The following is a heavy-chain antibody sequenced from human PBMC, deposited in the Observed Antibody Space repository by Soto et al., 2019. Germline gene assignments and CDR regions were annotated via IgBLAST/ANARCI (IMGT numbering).Heavy chain of an antibody. CDR3: ARVRGGVLNWFDP. CDR2: INHSGST. Sequence: SETLSLTCAVYGGSFSGYYWSWIRQPPGKGLEWIGEINHSGSTNYNPSLKSRVTISVDTSKNQFSLKLSSVTAADTAVYYCARVRGGVLNWFDPWGQGTLVTVSS. CDR1: GGSFSGYY. J-gene: IGHJ5*02. D-gene: IGHD2-8*01. V-gene: IGHV4-34*01.